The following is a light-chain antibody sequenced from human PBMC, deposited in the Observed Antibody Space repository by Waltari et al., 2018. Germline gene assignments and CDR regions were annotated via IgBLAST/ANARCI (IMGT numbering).Light chain of an antibody. CDR1: HSNNSH. V-gene: IGKV3-11*01. Sequence: ETVLTQSPATLSSSPGERATPSCRASHSNNSHLAWYQQQPGQPPRLLIYDESKRATGIPARFSGSGSGTDFTLTISSLGPEDFAVYYCQQRSNLWTFGQGTKVEIK. CDR3: QQRSNLWT. CDR2: DES. J-gene: IGKJ1*01.